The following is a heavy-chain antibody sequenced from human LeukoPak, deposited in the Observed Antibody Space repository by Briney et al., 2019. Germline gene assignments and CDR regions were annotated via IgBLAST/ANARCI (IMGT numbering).Heavy chain of an antibody. CDR3: ARSVYYYGAGSYYYYYYYGMDV. CDR2: MNPNSGNT. Sequence: ASVKVSCKASGGTFSSYAISWVRQAPGQGLEWMGWMNPNSGNTGYAQKFQGRVTMTRNTSISTAYMELSSLRSEDTAVYYCARSVYYYGAGSYYYYYYYGMDVWGQGTTVTVSS. V-gene: IGHV1-8*02. CDR1: GGTFSSYA. J-gene: IGHJ6*02. D-gene: IGHD3-10*01.